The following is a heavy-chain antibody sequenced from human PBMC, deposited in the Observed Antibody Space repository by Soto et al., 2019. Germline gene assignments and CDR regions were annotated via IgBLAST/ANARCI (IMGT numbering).Heavy chain of an antibody. CDR1: GGSFSGYY. V-gene: IGHV4-34*01. CDR3: ARGQVTXXXLVNLLQSYCDC. J-gene: IGHJ4*02. Sequence: PSETLSLTCAVYGGSFSGYYWSWIRQPPGKGLEWIGEINHSGSTNYNPSLKSRVTISVDTSKNQFSLKLTSVTAADTAVYYCARGQVTXXXLVNLLQSYCDCWGQG. D-gene: IGHD3-10*01. CDR2: INHSGST.